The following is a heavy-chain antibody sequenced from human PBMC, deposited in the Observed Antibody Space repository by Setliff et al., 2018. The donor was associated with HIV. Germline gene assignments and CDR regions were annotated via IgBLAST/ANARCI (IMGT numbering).Heavy chain of an antibody. J-gene: IGHJ4*02. D-gene: IGHD6-19*01. CDR1: GGPITSNTYF. CDR3: ARRRGQKATGWYYFDF. V-gene: IGHV4-39*01. CDR2: IYHSGNT. Sequence: PSETLSLTCSDSGGPITSNTYFWDWIRQAPGKGLEWIGSIYHSGNTYYNPSLKSRVSISVDTSKRQFSLKLTSVTAGDSALYYCARRRGQKATGWYYFDFWGQGALVTVSS.